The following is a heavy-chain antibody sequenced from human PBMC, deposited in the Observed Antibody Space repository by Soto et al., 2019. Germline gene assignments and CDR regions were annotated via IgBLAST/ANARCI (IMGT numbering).Heavy chain of an antibody. J-gene: IGHJ5*02. V-gene: IGHV4-30-4*01. D-gene: IGHD2-21*02. Sequence: PSETLSLTCSVSGTSVTSPEHYWTWIRQSPGKGLEWIGYIYYGGSTVYNTSLKGRSTVSLATSKNQFSLNLTSVTAADTAVYFCASGRYCLSGDCFPNWFDPWGQGTRVTVSS. CDR2: IYYGGST. CDR1: GTSVTSPEHY. CDR3: ASGRYCLSGDCFPNWFDP.